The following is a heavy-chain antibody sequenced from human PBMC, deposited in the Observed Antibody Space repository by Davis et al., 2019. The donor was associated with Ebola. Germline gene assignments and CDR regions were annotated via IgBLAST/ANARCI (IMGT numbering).Heavy chain of an antibody. CDR3: AKVHPPTTVTTGWFDP. CDR1: GFIFSSHA. D-gene: IGHD4-17*01. CDR2: ISVRSIT. Sequence: ASLKISCAASGFIFSSHAMSWVRQAPGKGLEWVSSISVRSITYHADSVKGQFTISRDNSKNTLYLQMNSLSAEDTAVYYWAKVHPPTTVTTGWFDPWGQGTLVTVSS. J-gene: IGHJ5*02. V-gene: IGHV3-23*01.